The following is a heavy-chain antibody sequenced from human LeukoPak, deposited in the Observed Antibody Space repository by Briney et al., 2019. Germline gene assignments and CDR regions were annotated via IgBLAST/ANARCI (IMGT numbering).Heavy chain of an antibody. Sequence: PSETLSLTCAVYGGSFSGYYWSWIRQPAGKELEWIGRIYTSGSTNYNPSLKSRVTMSVDTSKNQFSLKLTSVTAADTAVYYCARTETTGVFDYWGQGTLVTVSS. V-gene: IGHV4-59*10. CDR3: ARTETTGVFDY. D-gene: IGHD2-8*02. CDR1: GGSFSGYY. CDR2: IYTSGST. J-gene: IGHJ4*02.